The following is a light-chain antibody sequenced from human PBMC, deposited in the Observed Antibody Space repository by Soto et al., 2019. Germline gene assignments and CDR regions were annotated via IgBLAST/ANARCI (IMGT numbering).Light chain of an antibody. J-gene: IGKJ5*01. V-gene: IGKV3-20*01. CDR1: QTFSNSF. Sequence: EIVLTQSPGTLSLSPGERATLSCRASQTFSNSFLSWFQQIPGQAPRLLIYGASMRATGIPNRFSGSGTGTEISLTSSRLEPEDFAVYYCQKCGSSSTCVQGTQLEIK. CDR3: QKCGSSST. CDR2: GAS.